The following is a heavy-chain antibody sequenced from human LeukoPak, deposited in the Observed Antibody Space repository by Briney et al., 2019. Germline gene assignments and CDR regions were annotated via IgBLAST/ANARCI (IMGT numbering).Heavy chain of an antibody. Sequence: GGSLRLSCAASGFTFSSYEMNWVCQAPGKGLEWISYISNRGRTIYYADSVKGRFTISRDNAKNSLYLQMKSLRAEDTAVYYCAAYIVVALDYWGQGTLVTVSS. D-gene: IGHD3-22*01. J-gene: IGHJ4*02. CDR2: ISNRGRTI. CDR3: AAYIVVALDY. V-gene: IGHV3-48*03. CDR1: GFTFSSYE.